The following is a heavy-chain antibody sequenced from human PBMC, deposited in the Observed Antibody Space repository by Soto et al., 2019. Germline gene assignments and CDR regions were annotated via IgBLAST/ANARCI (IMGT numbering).Heavy chain of an antibody. Sequence: SLTCGVYEGSISAVHWTRIRQHPGKGLEWIGEIKHSGSTNYNPSLTRRVTISVDTSKNQFSLKLNSVTAAETAVYYCARGVPFGHSSMDVRGQGTTVPVSS. CDR2: IKHSGST. CDR1: EGSISAVH. CDR3: ARGVPFGHSSMDV. V-gene: IGHV4-34*01. D-gene: IGHD3-3*01. J-gene: IGHJ6*02.